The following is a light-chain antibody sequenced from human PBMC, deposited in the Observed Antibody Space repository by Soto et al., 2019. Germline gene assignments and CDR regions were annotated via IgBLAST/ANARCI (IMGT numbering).Light chain of an antibody. CDR2: SAA. CDR1: QNISSY. J-gene: IGKJ1*01. Sequence: IVSTQSPASLSLSAGKRATVSCRASQNISSYLIWYQQKPGQAPRLLIYSAARRATGIPDRFTGSGSGTDFTLTINRVEPEDFAVYFCQQYAGSPRTFGQGTKVDIK. V-gene: IGKV3-20*01. CDR3: QQYAGSPRT.